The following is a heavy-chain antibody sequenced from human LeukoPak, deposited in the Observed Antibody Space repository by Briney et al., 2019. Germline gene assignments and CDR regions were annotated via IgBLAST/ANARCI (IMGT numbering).Heavy chain of an antibody. CDR2: INPNSGGT. V-gene: IGHV1-2*02. CDR1: GYTFTGYY. CDR3: ARGLVAWEPAGLTLN. J-gene: IGHJ4*02. D-gene: IGHD1-26*01. Sequence: ASVKVSCKASGYTFTGYYMHWVRQAPGQGLEWMGWINPNSGGTNYAQKFQGRVTMTRDTSISTAYMELSRLRSDDTAVYYCARGLVAWEPAGLTLNWGRGTLVTVSS.